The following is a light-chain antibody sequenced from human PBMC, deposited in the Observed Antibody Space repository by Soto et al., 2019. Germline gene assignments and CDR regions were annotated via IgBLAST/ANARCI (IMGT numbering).Light chain of an antibody. V-gene: IGKV1-5*01. CDR3: LQYSSHSWT. Sequence: DIQMTRSPSSLSPSVGDRVTITCRASRSISAWLAWYQQKPGKAPELLIFDASNLKSGVSSRFSGSGSGTEFTLTISRLQPDDVATYYCLQYSSHSWTFGQGTKV. J-gene: IGKJ1*01. CDR1: RSISAW. CDR2: DAS.